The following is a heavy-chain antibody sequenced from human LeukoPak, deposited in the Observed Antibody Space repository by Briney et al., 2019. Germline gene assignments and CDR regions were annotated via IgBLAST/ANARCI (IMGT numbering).Heavy chain of an antibody. D-gene: IGHD3-22*01. CDR1: GGSLSSGGYY. J-gene: IGHJ4*02. CDR2: IYYSGST. Sequence: SQTLSLTCTVSGGSLSSGGYYWSWIRQHPGKGLEWLGYIYYSGSTYYNPSLKSRVTISVDTSKNQFSLKLSSVTAADTAVYYCARAGDYYDSSGYPYYFDYWGQGTLVTVSS. CDR3: ARAGDYYDSSGYPYYFDY. V-gene: IGHV4-31*03.